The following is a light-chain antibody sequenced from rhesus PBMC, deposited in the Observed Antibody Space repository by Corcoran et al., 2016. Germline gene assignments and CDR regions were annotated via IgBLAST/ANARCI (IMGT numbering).Light chain of an antibody. Sequence: DIQMTQSPSSLSASVGDTVTITCRASQSISSWVAWYQQKPGKAPKLLIYKASSFQSGVPSRFSGSGSGTDFTLTISSLQSEDFATYYCQQYSSSPFTFGPGTKLDIK. CDR2: KAS. J-gene: IGKJ3*01. CDR3: QQYSSSPFT. CDR1: QSISSW. V-gene: IGKV1-22*01.